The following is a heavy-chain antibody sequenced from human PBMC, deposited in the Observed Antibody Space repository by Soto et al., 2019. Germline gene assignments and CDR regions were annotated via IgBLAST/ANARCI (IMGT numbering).Heavy chain of an antibody. CDR3: ARDYFRLGYFDY. CDR2: IYSSGAT. CDR1: GASISSGAYF. J-gene: IGHJ4*02. V-gene: IGHV4-31*03. Sequence: SETLSLTCTVSGASISSGAYFWSWIRQHPGKGLEWIGHIYSSGATDYNPSLKSRVTISLDTSKTQFSLNLSSVTAADTAVYYCARDYFRLGYFDYWGQGARVTVSS. D-gene: IGHD3-9*01.